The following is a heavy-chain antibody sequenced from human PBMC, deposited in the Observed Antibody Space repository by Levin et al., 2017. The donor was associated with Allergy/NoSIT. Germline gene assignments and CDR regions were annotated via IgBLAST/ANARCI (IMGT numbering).Heavy chain of an antibody. CDR3: ARNRIIVSGGNDYYYGMDV. CDR1: GGSVSSGTYY. J-gene: IGHJ6*02. CDR2: INYRGVT. Sequence: PSETLSLTCSVSGGSVSSGTYYWSWIRRPPGKGLEWIGYINYRGVTKYNPSLKSRVTISADTSKNEFSLKVTSVTAADTAVYYCARNRIIVSGGNDYYYGMDVWGQGTTVTVSS. V-gene: IGHV4-61*01. D-gene: IGHD5/OR15-5a*01.